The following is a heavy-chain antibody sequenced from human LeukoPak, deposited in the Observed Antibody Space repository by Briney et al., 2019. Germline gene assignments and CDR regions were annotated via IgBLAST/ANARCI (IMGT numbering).Heavy chain of an antibody. Sequence: ASVKVSCKASGYTFTGYYMRWVRQAPGQELEWMGWINPNSGGTNYAQKFQGRVTMTRDTSISTAYMELSRLRSDDTAVYYCARALVLNYSNYQVYYYYYMDVWGKGTTVTVSS. CDR2: INPNSGGT. V-gene: IGHV1-2*02. J-gene: IGHJ6*03. CDR1: GYTFTGYY. CDR3: ARALVLNYSNYQVYYYYYMDV. D-gene: IGHD4-11*01.